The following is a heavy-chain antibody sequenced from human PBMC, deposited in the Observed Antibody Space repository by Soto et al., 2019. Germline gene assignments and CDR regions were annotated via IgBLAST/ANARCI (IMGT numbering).Heavy chain of an antibody. J-gene: IGHJ4*02. D-gene: IGHD2-8*01. CDR2: ISYDGSNK. CDR3: AKELNGVCYG. Sequence: QVQLVESGGGVVQPGRSLRLSCAASGFTFSSYGMHWVRQAPGKGLEWVAVISYDGSNKYYADSVKGRFTISRDNSKNTLYLQMNSLRAEDTAVYYCAKELNGVCYGWGQGTLVTVSS. CDR1: GFTFSSYG. V-gene: IGHV3-30*18.